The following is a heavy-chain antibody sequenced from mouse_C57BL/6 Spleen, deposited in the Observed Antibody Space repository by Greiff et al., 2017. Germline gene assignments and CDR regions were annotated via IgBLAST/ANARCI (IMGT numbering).Heavy chain of an antibody. CDR1: GYTFTSYW. V-gene: IGHV1-69*01. D-gene: IGHD4-1*02. CDR2: IDPSDSYT. J-gene: IGHJ3*01. CDR3: AKATGTGAWFAY. Sequence: QVQLQQPGAELVMPGASVKLSCKASGYTFTSYWMHWVKQRPGQGLEWIGEIDPSDSYTNYNQKFKGKSTLTVDKSSSTAYMQLSSLTSEASAVYYCAKATGTGAWFAYWGQGTLVTVSA.